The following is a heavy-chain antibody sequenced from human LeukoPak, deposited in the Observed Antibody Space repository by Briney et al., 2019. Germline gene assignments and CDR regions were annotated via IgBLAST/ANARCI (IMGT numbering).Heavy chain of an antibody. Sequence: ASVKVSCKASGYSFISYGFTWVRQAPGQGLEWMGWISVHNGNKNYAQKFQGRVTMTTDTPTSTAYMEVRSLRSDDTAVYYRARRGSGGSSDYWGQGTLVTVSS. CDR3: ARRGSGGSSDY. V-gene: IGHV1-18*01. J-gene: IGHJ4*02. D-gene: IGHD2-15*01. CDR1: GYSFISYG. CDR2: ISVHNGNK.